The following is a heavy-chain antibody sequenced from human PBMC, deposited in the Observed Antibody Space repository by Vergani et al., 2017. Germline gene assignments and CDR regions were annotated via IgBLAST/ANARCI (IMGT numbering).Heavy chain of an antibody. Sequence: QLQLQESGPRLVKPSETLSLTCSLSGMSISNNNYYWGWIRQPPGKGLEWIGSIYDSQNNNYSPSLKSRVSISVDTSKNQFSLNLTSVTAADTAVYYCARHLRQLARNDVFDIWGHGTLVTVSS. CDR2: IYDSQNN. V-gene: IGHV4-39*01. CDR3: ARHLRQLARNDVFDI. D-gene: IGHD6-6*01. CDR1: GMSISNNNYY. J-gene: IGHJ3*02.